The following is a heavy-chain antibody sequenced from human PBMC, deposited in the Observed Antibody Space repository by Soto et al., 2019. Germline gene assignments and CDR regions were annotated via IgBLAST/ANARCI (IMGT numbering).Heavy chain of an antibody. V-gene: IGHV3-43*01. CDR2: ISWDGGST. Sequence: PGGSLRLSCATSGFTFDDSGMHWVRQAPGKGLEWVSLISWDGGSTYYADSVEGRFTISRDNSKNSLYLQMNSLRTEDTALYYCAKDISGYSYGPDYYGMDVWGQGTTVTVSS. J-gene: IGHJ6*02. CDR3: AKDISGYSYGPDYYGMDV. D-gene: IGHD5-18*01. CDR1: GFTFDDSG.